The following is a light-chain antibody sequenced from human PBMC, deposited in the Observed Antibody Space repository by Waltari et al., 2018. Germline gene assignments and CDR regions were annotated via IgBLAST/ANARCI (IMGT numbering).Light chain of an antibody. CDR3: QQRSNWPPFT. V-gene: IGKV3-11*01. Sequence: EIVLTQSPATLSLSPGEGATLPCRASQSVSSYLAWYQQKPGQAPRLLIYDASNRATGIPARFSGSGSVTDFTLTISSLEPEDFAVYYCQQRSNWPPFTFGPGTKVDIK. CDR1: QSVSSY. J-gene: IGKJ3*01. CDR2: DAS.